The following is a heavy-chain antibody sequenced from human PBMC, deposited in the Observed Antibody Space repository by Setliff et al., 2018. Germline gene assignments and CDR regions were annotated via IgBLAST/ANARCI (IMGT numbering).Heavy chain of an antibody. CDR3: ARADHLVTTTFDY. CDR1: GGTFSSYA. V-gene: IGHV7-4-1*02. D-gene: IGHD4-17*01. J-gene: IGHJ4*01. CDR2: INTKTGDP. Sequence: ASVKVSCKASGGTFSSYAISWVRQAPGQGLEWMGWINTKTGDPSYAQGYTGRFAFSLDTSDSTTYLDISTLKAEDTATYFCARADHLVTTTFDYWGQGTLVTVSS.